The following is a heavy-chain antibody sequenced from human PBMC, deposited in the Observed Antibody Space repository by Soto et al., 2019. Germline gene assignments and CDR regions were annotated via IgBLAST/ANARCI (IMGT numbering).Heavy chain of an antibody. J-gene: IGHJ2*01. Sequence: DVQLVESGGDLVQPGGSLRLSCAASGFSFSSYSMNWLRQAPGEGLEWISYIGGNSRTTHYADSVKGRFTISRDNARNSLYLQMNSLRDGDTAVYYCARDFNWYFDLWGRGTLVTVSS. CDR2: IGGNSRTT. CDR3: ARDFNWYFDL. V-gene: IGHV3-48*02. CDR1: GFSFSSYS.